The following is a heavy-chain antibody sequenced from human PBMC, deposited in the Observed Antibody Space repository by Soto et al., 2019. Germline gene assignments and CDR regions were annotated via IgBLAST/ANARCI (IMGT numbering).Heavy chain of an antibody. J-gene: IGHJ3*02. CDR1: GFTFSNAW. V-gene: IGHV3-15*01. CDR3: TTNNWNAVYAFDI. D-gene: IGHD1-1*01. Sequence: GGSLRLSCAASGFTFSNAWMSWVRQAPGKGLEWVGRIKSKTDGGTTDYAAPVKGRFTISRDDSKNTLYLQMNSLKTEDTAVYYCTTNNWNAVYAFDIWGQGTMVTVSS. CDR2: IKSKTDGGTT.